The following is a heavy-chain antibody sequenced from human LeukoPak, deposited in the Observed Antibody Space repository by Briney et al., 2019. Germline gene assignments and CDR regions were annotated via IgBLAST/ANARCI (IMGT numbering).Heavy chain of an antibody. V-gene: IGHV3-64D*06. J-gene: IGHJ4*02. D-gene: IGHD3-10*01. CDR1: GFTFSSYA. Sequence: GGSLRLSCSASGFTFSSYAMHWVRQAPGKGLEYVSAISSNGGSTYYADSVKGRFTISRDNSKNTLYLQMSSLRAEDTAVCYCVKGHYYGSGTPTFDYWGQGTLVTVSS. CDR2: ISSNGGST. CDR3: VKGHYYGSGTPTFDY.